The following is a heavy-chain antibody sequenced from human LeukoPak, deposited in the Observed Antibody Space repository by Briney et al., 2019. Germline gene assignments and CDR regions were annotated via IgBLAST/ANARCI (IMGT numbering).Heavy chain of an antibody. CDR1: GFTFSSYA. CDR2: ISSGSSYI. V-gene: IGHV3-21*01. CDR3: ARDRYYDSSGYLGGDFDY. Sequence: PGGSLRLSCAASGFTFSSYAMSWVRQAPGKGLEWVSSISSGSSYIYYADSVKGRFTISRDNAKNSLYLQMNSLRAEDTAVYYCARDRYYDSSGYLGGDFDYWGQGTLVTVSS. D-gene: IGHD3-22*01. J-gene: IGHJ4*02.